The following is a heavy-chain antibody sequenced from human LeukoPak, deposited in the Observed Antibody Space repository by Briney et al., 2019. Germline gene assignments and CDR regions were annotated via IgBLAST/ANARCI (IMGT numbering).Heavy chain of an antibody. V-gene: IGHV1-8*03. CDR3: ARGYSGSYLGDAFGI. Sequence: ASVKVSCKASGYTFTIYDINWARQATGQGLGWMGWMNPNSGNTGYAQKFQGIVTITRNTSISTAYMELSSLRSEDTAVYYCARGYSGSYLGDAFGIWGQGTMVTVSS. D-gene: IGHD1-26*01. CDR1: GYTFTIYD. J-gene: IGHJ3*02. CDR2: MNPNSGNT.